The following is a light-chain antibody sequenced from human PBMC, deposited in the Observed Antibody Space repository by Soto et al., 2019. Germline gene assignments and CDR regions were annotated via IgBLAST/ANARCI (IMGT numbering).Light chain of an antibody. Sequence: EIVLTQSPATLSLSPGERATLSCRASQSVSSYLAWYQKKPGQAPSLLIYDASNRATGIPDRFSGSGSGTDFTLTISSLETEDFAVYDCQQSGSSPPTCGQGTKVDIK. CDR3: QQSGSSPPT. J-gene: IGKJ1*01. CDR2: DAS. V-gene: IGKV3-11*01. CDR1: QSVSSY.